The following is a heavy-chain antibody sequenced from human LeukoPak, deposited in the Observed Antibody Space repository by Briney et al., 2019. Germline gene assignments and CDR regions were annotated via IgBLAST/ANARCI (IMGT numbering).Heavy chain of an antibody. Sequence: SETLSLTCSVYGGSISRSSYYWGWIRQPPGKGLEWIGSVYYSGSTYYTPSLKSRVTTSVDTSKNQFSLKLSSVTAADTAVYYCARHDYGANWFDPWGQGTVVTVSS. CDR2: VYYSGST. CDR1: GGSISRSSYY. CDR3: ARHDYGANWFDP. J-gene: IGHJ5*02. V-gene: IGHV4-39*01. D-gene: IGHD4-17*01.